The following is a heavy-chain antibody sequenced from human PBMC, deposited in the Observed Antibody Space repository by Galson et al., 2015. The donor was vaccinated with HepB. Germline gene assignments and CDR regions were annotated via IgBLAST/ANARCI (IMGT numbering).Heavy chain of an antibody. Sequence: SLRLSCAASGFVFSDYAMTWVRQAPGKGLEWVAGIFGGGFGAYYADSVKGRGTISRDNSKKILYLQMNSTRADDPAVYYCAKQEGHPHSHYSFDSWGQGTLVTVSS. V-gene: IGHV3-23*01. CDR2: IFGGGFGA. J-gene: IGHJ4*02. CDR1: GFVFSDYA. D-gene: IGHD2-21*01. CDR3: AKQEGHPHSHYSFDS.